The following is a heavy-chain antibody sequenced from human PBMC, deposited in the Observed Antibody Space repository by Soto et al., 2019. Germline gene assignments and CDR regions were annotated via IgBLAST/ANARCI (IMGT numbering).Heavy chain of an antibody. J-gene: IGHJ6*02. Sequence: GASVKVSCKASGYTFTSYAMHWVRQAPGQRLEWMGWINAGNGNTKYSQKFQGRVTITRDTSANTAYMELSSLRSEDTSVYYCARHIAVLGSCSSSSCSRVYYYGMDVWGQGTTVTVSS. CDR1: GYTFTSYA. D-gene: IGHD2-2*01. CDR3: ARHIAVLGSCSSSSCSRVYYYGMDV. CDR2: INAGNGNT. V-gene: IGHV1-3*01.